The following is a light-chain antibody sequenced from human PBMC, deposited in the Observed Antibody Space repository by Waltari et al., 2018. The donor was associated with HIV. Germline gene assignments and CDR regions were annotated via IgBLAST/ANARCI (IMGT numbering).Light chain of an antibody. CDR3: QQYYRTPPA. V-gene: IGKV4-1*01. CDR1: QSILSDSNKKNY. J-gene: IGKJ1*01. Sequence: DVVMTQSPDALVGSLGERVTINCKSSQSILSDSNKKNYLAWYQQRPGQPPKLLVDWASTRESGVPARFSGSGSGTDFTLTISNLQAEDAAIYYCQQYYRTPPAFGQGTKVEV. CDR2: WAS.